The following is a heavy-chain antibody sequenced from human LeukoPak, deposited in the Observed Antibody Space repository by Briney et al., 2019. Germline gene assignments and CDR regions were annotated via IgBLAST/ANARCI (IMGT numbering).Heavy chain of an antibody. Sequence: SETLSLTCTVSGGSISSYYWSWIRQPPGKGLEWIGYIYYIGSTNYNPSLKSRVTISVDTSKNQFSLKLSSVTAADTAVYYCARYRNGGKSAPNWFDPWGQGTLVTVSS. J-gene: IGHJ5*02. D-gene: IGHD4-23*01. CDR3: ARYRNGGKSAPNWFDP. CDR1: GGSISSYY. CDR2: IYYIGST. V-gene: IGHV4-59*08.